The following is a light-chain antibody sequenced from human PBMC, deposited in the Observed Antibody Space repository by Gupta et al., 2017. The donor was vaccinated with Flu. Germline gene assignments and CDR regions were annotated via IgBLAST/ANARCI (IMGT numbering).Light chain of an antibody. CDR1: SSDVGSYNL. CDR3: CSYAGSSTFVGV. J-gene: IGLJ3*02. Sequence: QSALTQPASVSGSPGQSITISCTGTSSDVGSYNLVSWYQQHPGKAPKLLIDDGSKRPSGVSNRFSGSKSGNTAYPTISGLQAEDEADYYGCSYAGSSTFVGVFGGGTKMTVL. CDR2: DGS. V-gene: IGLV2-23*03.